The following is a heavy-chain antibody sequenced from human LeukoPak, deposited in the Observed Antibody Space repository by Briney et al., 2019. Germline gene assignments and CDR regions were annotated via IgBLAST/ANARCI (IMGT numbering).Heavy chain of an antibody. V-gene: IGHV3-30*18. J-gene: IGHJ4*02. CDR3: AKDYYDSSGLDY. CDR1: GFTFSSYG. Sequence: GGSLRLSCAASGFTFSSYGMHWVRQAPGKGLEWVAVISYDGSNKYYADSVKGRFTISRDNSKNTLYLQMNSLRAEDTAVYYCAKDYYDSSGLDYWGQGTLVTVSS. D-gene: IGHD3-22*01. CDR2: ISYDGSNK.